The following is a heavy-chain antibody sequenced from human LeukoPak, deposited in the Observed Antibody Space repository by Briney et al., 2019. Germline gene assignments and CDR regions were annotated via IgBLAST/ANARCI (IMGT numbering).Heavy chain of an antibody. J-gene: IGHJ4*02. Sequence: GGSLRLSCAASGFTFSSYSVNWVRQAPGKGLEWVSSISSSSSYIYYADSVKGQFTISRDNAKNSLYLQMNSLRAEDTAVYYCARSFLSIAAAATDYWGQGTLVTVSS. CDR1: GFTFSSYS. D-gene: IGHD6-13*01. CDR2: ISSSSSYI. V-gene: IGHV3-21*01. CDR3: ARSFLSIAAAATDY.